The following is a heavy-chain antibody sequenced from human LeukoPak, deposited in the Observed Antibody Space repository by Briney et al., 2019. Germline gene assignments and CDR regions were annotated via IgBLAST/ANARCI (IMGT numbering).Heavy chain of an antibody. V-gene: IGHV4-39*01. D-gene: IGHD3-3*01. CDR2: IYYSGST. CDR1: GGSISSSSYY. CDR3: ARRRDFWSGYHYYFDY. Sequence: SEALSLTCTVSGGSISSSSYYWGWIRQPPGRGLEWIGSIYYSGSTYYNPSLKSRVTISVDTSKNQFSLKLSSVTAADTAVYYCARRRDFWSGYHYYFDYWGQGTLVTVSS. J-gene: IGHJ4*02.